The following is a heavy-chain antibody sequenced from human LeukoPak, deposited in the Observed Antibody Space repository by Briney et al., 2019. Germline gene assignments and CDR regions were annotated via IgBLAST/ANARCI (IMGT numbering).Heavy chain of an antibody. CDR3: ARDFPRDLRWEPYYGMDV. Sequence: SETLSLTCTVSGGSISSYYWSWIRQPPGMGLEWIGYIYYSGSTNYNPSLKSRVTIPVDTSKNQFSLKLSSVTAADTAVYYCARDFPRDLRWEPYYGMDVWGQGTTVTVSS. D-gene: IGHD1-26*01. V-gene: IGHV4-59*01. CDR1: GGSISSYY. J-gene: IGHJ6*02. CDR2: IYYSGST.